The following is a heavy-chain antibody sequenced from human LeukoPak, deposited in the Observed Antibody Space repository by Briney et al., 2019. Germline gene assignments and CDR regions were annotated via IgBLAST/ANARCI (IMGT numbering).Heavy chain of an antibody. CDR3: ARPKSRSSGSYNY. CDR2: ISGSGGST. Sequence: GALRLSCAASGFTFSSYGMSWVRQAPGKGLEWVSAISGSGGSTYYADSVKGRFTISRDNSKNMLYLQMNSLRAEDTAVYYCARPKSRSSGSYNYWGQGTLVTVSS. V-gene: IGHV3-23*01. D-gene: IGHD3-10*01. CDR1: GFTFSSYG. J-gene: IGHJ4*02.